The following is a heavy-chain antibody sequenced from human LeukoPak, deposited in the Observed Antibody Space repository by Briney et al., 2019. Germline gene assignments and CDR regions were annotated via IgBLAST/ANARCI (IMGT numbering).Heavy chain of an antibody. CDR1: GFTFSDYY. D-gene: IGHD2-15*01. CDR3: ARRGTTYCTVDSCHPNWFDT. V-gene: IGHV3-11*03. Sequence: GGSLRLSCAASGFTFSDYYMTWIRQAPGRGLEWISYINGSSSDTKYADSVKGRFTISSDNAKNSLYLLMNSLRAADTAVYYCARRGTTYCTVDSCHPNWFDTWGQGTLVTVSS. J-gene: IGHJ5*02. CDR2: INGSSSDT.